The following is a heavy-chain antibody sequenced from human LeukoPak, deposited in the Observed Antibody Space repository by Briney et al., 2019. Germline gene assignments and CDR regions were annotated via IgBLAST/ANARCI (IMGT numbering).Heavy chain of an antibody. Sequence: SXRLSCAASGFTVSSNYMGWVRQAXGTGLEWVSIFYGGGSTDYGDSVKGRFTISRDNSKNTLYLQMNSLRAEDTAVYYCARVVSDSGGWYXFDSWGQGTLVTVXS. CDR1: GFTVSSNY. CDR2: FYGGGST. CDR3: ARVVSDSGGWYXFDS. J-gene: IGHJ4*02. D-gene: IGHD6-19*01. V-gene: IGHV3-53*01.